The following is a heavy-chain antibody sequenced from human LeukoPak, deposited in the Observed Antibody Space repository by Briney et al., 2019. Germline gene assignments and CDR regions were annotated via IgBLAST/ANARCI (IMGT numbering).Heavy chain of an antibody. V-gene: IGHV4-59*08. CDR2: IYYSGST. D-gene: IGHD6-19*01. CDR1: GGSISSYY. Sequence: PSETLSLTCTLSGGSISSYYWSWIRQPPGKGLEWIGYIYYSGSTNYNPSLKSRVTISVDTSKNQFSLKLSSVTAADTAVYYCARQVGAEQWLAPMDVWGQGTTVTVSS. J-gene: IGHJ6*02. CDR3: ARQVGAEQWLAPMDV.